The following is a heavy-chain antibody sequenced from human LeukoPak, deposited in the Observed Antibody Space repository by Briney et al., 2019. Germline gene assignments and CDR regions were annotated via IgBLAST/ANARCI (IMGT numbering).Heavy chain of an antibody. V-gene: IGHV4-30-2*01. CDR2: IYHSGST. Sequence: SETLSLTCAVSGGSISSGGYSGSWIRQPPGKGLEWIGYIYHSGSTYYNPSLKSRVTISVDRSKNQFSLKLSSVTAADTAVYYCARPAAGWDFDLWGRGTLVTVSS. D-gene: IGHD6-13*01. J-gene: IGHJ2*01. CDR1: GGSISSGGYS. CDR3: ARPAAGWDFDL.